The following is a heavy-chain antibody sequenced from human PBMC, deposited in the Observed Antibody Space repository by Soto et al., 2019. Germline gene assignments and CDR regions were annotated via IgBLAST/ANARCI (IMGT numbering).Heavy chain of an antibody. CDR2: IWYDGSNK. V-gene: IGHV3-33*01. Sequence: GGSLRLSCAASGFTFSSYGMHWVRQAPGKGLEWVAVIWYDGSNKYYADSVKGRFTISRDNSKNTLYLQMNSLRAEDTAVYYCARDSRGRNWFDPWGQGTLVTVSS. CDR1: GFTFSSYG. CDR3: ARDSRGRNWFDP. J-gene: IGHJ5*02.